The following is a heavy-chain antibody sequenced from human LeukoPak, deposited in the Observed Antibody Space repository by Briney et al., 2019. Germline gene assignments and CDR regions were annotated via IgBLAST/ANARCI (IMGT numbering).Heavy chain of an antibody. D-gene: IGHD2-15*01. CDR3: ARGRYCSADICSGGDAFDI. V-gene: IGHV4-4*07. CDR1: GGSINNYY. Sequence: PSETLSLTCTVSGGSINNYYWSWIRQPAGKGLEWIGRIYTRGSTNYNPSLKSRVTMSVDTSKTQFSLKLRSVTAADTAVYYCARGRYCSADICSGGDAFDIWGQGTMVSVSS. J-gene: IGHJ3*02. CDR2: IYTRGST.